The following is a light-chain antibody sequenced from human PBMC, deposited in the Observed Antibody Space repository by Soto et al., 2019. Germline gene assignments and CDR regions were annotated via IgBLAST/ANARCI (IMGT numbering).Light chain of an antibody. J-gene: IGKJ1*01. Sequence: DIQMTQSPSTLSGSVGDRVTITCRASQTISSWLAWYQQKPWKAPKLLIYKASTLKSGVPSRFSGSGSGTEFTLTISSLQPDDFATYYCQHYNSYSEAFGPGTKVDIK. CDR2: KAS. V-gene: IGKV1-5*03. CDR1: QTISSW. CDR3: QHYNSYSEA.